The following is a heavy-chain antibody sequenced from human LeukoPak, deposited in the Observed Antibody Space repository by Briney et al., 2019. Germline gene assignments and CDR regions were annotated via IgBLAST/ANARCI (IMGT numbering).Heavy chain of an antibody. J-gene: IGHJ4*02. D-gene: IGHD2-21*01. Sequence: ASVKVSCKASGYTFTNFGISWVREAPGQELEWMGWISGYNDNPNYAQKLQGRVTLTTDTSTSTAYMELRSLRHDDTAVYYCARDDSADWGQGTLVTVSS. CDR3: ARDDSAD. V-gene: IGHV1-18*01. CDR1: GYTFTNFG. CDR2: ISGYNDNP.